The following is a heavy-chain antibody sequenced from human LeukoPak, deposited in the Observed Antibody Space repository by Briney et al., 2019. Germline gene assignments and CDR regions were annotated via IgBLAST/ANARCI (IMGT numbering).Heavy chain of an antibody. CDR2: INAGNGNT. J-gene: IGHJ4*02. CDR1: GYTFTSYA. D-gene: IGHD5-18*01. CDR3: ARVGYSYGPFDY. V-gene: IGHV1-3*01. Sequence: ASVKVSCTASGYTFTSYAMHWVRQAPGQRLEWMGWINAGNGNTKYSQKFQGRVTITRDTSASTAYMELSSLRSEDTAVYYCARVGYSYGPFDYWGQGTLVTVSS.